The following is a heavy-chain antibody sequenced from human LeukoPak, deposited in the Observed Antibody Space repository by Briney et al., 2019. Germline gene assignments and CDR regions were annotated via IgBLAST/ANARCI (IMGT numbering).Heavy chain of an antibody. J-gene: IGHJ5*02. D-gene: IGHD3-3*01. CDR3: VGGATTIFGVARSNWFDP. CDR1: GYTFTSYG. CDR2: ISAYNGNT. V-gene: IGHV1-18*01. Sequence: ASVKVSCKASGYTFTSYGISWVRQAPGQGLEWMGWISAYNGNTNYAQKLQGRVTMTTDTSTSTAYMELRSLRSDDTAVYYCVGGATTIFGVARSNWFDPWGQGTLVTVSS.